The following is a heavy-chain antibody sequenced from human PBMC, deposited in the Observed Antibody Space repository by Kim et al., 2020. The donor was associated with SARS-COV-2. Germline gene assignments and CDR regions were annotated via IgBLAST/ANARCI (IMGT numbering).Heavy chain of an antibody. V-gene: IGHV3-23*01. D-gene: IGHD1-20*01. CDR2: IYGSGGNT. Sequence: GGSLRLSCTTTGFTFSGYAFNWVRQAPGKGLEWVSVIYGSGGNTSYVDSVKGRFSISRDDSKNTLFLHMNTLRPDDTAAYYCLKGASGCNWNPGMHV. CDR3: LKGASGCNWNPGMHV. J-gene: IGHJ6*01. CDR1: GFTFSGYA.